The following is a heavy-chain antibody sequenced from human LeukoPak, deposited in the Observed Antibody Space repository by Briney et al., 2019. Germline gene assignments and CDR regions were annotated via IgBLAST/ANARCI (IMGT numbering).Heavy chain of an antibody. D-gene: IGHD6-19*01. Sequence: SETLSLTCAVYGGSFSGYYWSWIRQPPGKGLEWIGEINHTGSTNYNPSLKSRVTISVDTSKNQFSLKLSSVTAADTAVYYCARAGWYSIDYWGQGTLVTVSS. CDR2: INHTGST. CDR1: GGSFSGYY. V-gene: IGHV4-34*01. J-gene: IGHJ4*02. CDR3: ARAGWYSIDY.